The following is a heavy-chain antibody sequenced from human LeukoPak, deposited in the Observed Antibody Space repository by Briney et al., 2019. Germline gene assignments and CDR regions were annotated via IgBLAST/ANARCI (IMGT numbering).Heavy chain of an antibody. CDR1: GYTFTGYY. CDR2: INPNSGGT. CDR3: ARDLDYGGIDQNFDY. Sequence: ASVEVSCKASGYTFTGYYMHWVRQAPGQGLEWMGWINPNSGGTNYAQKFQGRVTMTRDTSISTAYMELSRLRSDDTAVYYCARDLDYGGIDQNFDYWGQGTLVTVSS. J-gene: IGHJ4*02. V-gene: IGHV1-2*02. D-gene: IGHD4-23*01.